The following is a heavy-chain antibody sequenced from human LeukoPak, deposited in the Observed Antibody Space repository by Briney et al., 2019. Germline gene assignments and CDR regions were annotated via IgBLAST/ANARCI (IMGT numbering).Heavy chain of an antibody. V-gene: IGHV4-4*07. CDR3: ARGGYGASSGFDY. Sequence: SETLSLTCTVSGGSINNYYWSWIRQPAGKGLEWIGRVYASGSPNYNPSLESRVTMSVDTSKNQFSLNLSYVTAADTAVYYCARGGYGASSGFDYWGQGTLVTVSS. CDR2: VYASGSP. D-gene: IGHD4-23*01. CDR1: GGSINNYY. J-gene: IGHJ4*02.